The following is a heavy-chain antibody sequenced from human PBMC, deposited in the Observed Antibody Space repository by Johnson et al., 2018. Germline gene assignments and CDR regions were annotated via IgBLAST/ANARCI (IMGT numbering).Heavy chain of an antibody. Sequence: QVQLVQSGGGLVQPGGSLRLSCAASGFTFSSYGMHWVRQAPGKGLEWVAVISYDGSNKYYADSVKGRFTISRDNSKNALYLQSNSLRAEETAVYYCARYPPSDYFYYYYMDVQGKGTTVTVSS. D-gene: IGHD3-16*02. CDR3: ARYPPSDYFYYYYMDV. CDR1: GFTFSSYG. CDR2: ISYDGSNK. V-gene: IGHV3-30*03. J-gene: IGHJ6*03.